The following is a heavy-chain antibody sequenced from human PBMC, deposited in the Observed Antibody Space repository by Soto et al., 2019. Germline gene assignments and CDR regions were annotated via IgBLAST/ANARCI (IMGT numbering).Heavy chain of an antibody. J-gene: IGHJ4*02. D-gene: IGHD6-13*01. CDR3: ARRGPGTYFDY. Sequence: GGSLRLSCAASGFTFSSYVMNWVRQAPGKGLEWVSAISGSGDSTYYADSVKGRFTISRDNSKNTLYLQMNSLRTEDTAVYYCARRGPGTYFDYWGQGTLVTVSS. V-gene: IGHV3-23*01. CDR1: GFTFSSYV. CDR2: ISGSGDST.